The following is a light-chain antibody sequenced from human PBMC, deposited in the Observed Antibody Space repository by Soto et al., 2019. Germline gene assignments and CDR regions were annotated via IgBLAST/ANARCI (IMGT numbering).Light chain of an antibody. CDR3: QQYGYSPIT. CDR1: RSVSSY. Sequence: EMVLTQSPGTLSLSPGERASLSCRASRSVSSYLAWYQQKPGQAPRLLIYDASNRATYIPARFSGSGSGTDFTLTISRLEPEDCAVYYCQQYGYSPITFGQGTRGRL. V-gene: IGKV3-20*01. CDR2: DAS. J-gene: IGKJ5*01.